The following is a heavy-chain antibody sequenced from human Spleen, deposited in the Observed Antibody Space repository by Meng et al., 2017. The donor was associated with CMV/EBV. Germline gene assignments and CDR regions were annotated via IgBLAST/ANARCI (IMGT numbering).Heavy chain of an antibody. Sequence: SVKVSCKASGYTFTSYYIHWVRQAPGHGLEWMGGIIPIFGTANYAQKFQGRVTITTDESTSTAYMELSSLRSEDTAVYYCARGPYCSSTSCYFRGSGFDPWGQGTLVTVSS. V-gene: IGHV1-69*05. CDR2: IIPIFGTA. D-gene: IGHD2-2*01. J-gene: IGHJ5*02. CDR3: ARGPYCSSTSCYFRGSGFDP. CDR1: GYTFTSYY.